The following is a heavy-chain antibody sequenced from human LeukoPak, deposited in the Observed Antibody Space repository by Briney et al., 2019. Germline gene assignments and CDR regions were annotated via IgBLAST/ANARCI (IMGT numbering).Heavy chain of an antibody. CDR3: ARDASDYWFFDL. V-gene: IGHV3-48*03. Sequence: GGSLRLSCAASGFTFSSYEMNWVRQAPGKGLEWVSYISSSGSTIYCADSLKGRFTISRDNAKNSLYLQMNSLRAEDTALYYCARDASDYWFFDLWGRGTLVTVSS. J-gene: IGHJ2*01. D-gene: IGHD3-3*01. CDR2: ISSSGSTI. CDR1: GFTFSSYE.